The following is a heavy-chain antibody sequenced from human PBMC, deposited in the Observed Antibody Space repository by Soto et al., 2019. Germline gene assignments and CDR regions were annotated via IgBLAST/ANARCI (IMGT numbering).Heavy chain of an antibody. V-gene: IGHV4-30-2*01. J-gene: IGHJ4*02. Sequence: QLQLQESGSGLVKPSQTLSLTCAVSGGSISSGGYSWSWIRQPPGKGLEWIGYIYHSGSTYYNPSLXSXVXVXXDRSKNQFSLKLSSVTAADTAVYYCARGQVVAAQHWGQGTLVTVSS. CDR1: GGSISSGGYS. CDR3: ARGQVVAAQH. D-gene: IGHD2-15*01. CDR2: IYHSGST.